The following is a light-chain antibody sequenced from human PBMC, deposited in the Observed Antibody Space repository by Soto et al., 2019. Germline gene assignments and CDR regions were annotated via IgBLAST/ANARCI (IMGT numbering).Light chain of an antibody. CDR3: QQSYITRRT. CDR2: AAS. V-gene: IGKV1-39*01. CDR1: QSISSY. J-gene: IGKJ1*01. Sequence: DIQMTQSPSSLSASVGDRVTITCRASQSISSYLNWYQQKPGKAPKLLIYAASSLQSGVPSRFSGSGSGTDFTLTISSLQPEDFATYYCQQSYITRRTFGQGTTVEIK.